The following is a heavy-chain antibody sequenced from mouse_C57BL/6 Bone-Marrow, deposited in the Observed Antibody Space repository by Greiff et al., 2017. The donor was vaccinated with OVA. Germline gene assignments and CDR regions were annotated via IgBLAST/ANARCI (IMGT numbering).Heavy chain of an antibody. CDR2: INPGSGGT. CDR3: ARYGAVVAVDF. D-gene: IGHD1-1*01. CDR1: GYAFTNYL. V-gene: IGHV1-54*01. Sequence: QVQLQQSGAELVRPGTSVKVSCKASGYAFTNYLIEWVKQRPGQGLEWIGVINPGSGGTNYNEKFKGKATLTADKSSSTAYMQLSSLTSEDSAVYFCARYGAVVAVDFWGQGTTLTVSS. J-gene: IGHJ2*01.